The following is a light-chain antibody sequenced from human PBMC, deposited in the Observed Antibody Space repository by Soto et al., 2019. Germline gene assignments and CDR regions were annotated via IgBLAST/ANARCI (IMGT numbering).Light chain of an antibody. CDR1: QVMSSW. J-gene: IGKJ5*01. CDR3: QQTDTLPST. CDR2: AAS. Sequence: DIQMTQSPSSVSAAVGERVTITCRASQVMSSWLAWYQQKPGKAPKLLIVAASTLQSGVPSRFSGSGSRTDFTLTITRLQAEDIGTYYCQQTDTLPSTFGQGTRLEIK. V-gene: IGKV1D-12*01.